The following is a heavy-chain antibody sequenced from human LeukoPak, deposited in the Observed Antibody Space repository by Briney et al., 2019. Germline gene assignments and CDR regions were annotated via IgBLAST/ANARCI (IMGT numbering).Heavy chain of an antibody. V-gene: IGHV4-34*01. CDR2: INHSGST. CDR3: ARGYRLYDILTGYCKGPLDY. CDR1: GGSFSGYY. D-gene: IGHD3-9*01. Sequence: PSETLSLTCAVYGGSFSGYYWSWIRQPPGKGLEWIGEINHSGSTNYNPSLKSRVTISVDTSKNQFSLKLSSVTAADTAVYYCARGYRLYDILTGYCKGPLDYWGQGTLVTVSS. J-gene: IGHJ4*02.